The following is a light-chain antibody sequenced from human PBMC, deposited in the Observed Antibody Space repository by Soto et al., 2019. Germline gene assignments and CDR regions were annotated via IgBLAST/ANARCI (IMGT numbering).Light chain of an antibody. CDR2: GAS. Sequence: IVLTHSPGTLSLSPGERATLSCRSSQSVSSSYLAWYQQKPGQAPRLLIFGASSRATGIPDRFRGSGSGTDFTLTISRLEPEDFAVYYCQQYGSSPRKFGQGTKVDIK. CDR3: QQYGSSPRK. CDR1: QSVSSSY. V-gene: IGKV3-20*01. J-gene: IGKJ1*01.